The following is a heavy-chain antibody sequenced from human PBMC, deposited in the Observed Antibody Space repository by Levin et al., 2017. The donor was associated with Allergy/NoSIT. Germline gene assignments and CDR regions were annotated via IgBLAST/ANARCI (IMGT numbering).Heavy chain of an antibody. CDR2: ISYDGSNK. CDR1: GFTFSSYA. CDR3: ARDMRAWGVVVINGDNDY. D-gene: IGHD3-22*01. J-gene: IGHJ4*02. V-gene: IGHV3-30*04. Sequence: GGSLRLSCAASGFTFSSYAMHWVRQAPGKGLEWVAVISYDGSNKYYADSVKGRFTISRDNSKNTLYLQMNSLRAEDTAVYYCARDMRAWGVVVINGDNDYWGQGTLVTVSS.